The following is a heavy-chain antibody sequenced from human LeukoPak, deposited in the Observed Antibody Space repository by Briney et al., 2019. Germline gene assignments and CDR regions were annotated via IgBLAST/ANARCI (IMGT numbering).Heavy chain of an antibody. J-gene: IGHJ6*02. CDR2: IIPILGIA. D-gene: IGHD5-18*01. V-gene: IGHV1-69*04. Sequence: GASVKVSCKASGGTFSSYAISWVRQAPGQGLEWMGRIIPILGIANYAQKFQGRVTITADKSTSTAYMELSSLRSEDTAVYYCARGYFGYSYGSEYYYGMDVRGQGTTVAVSS. CDR1: GGTFSSYA. CDR3: ARGYFGYSYGSEYYYGMDV.